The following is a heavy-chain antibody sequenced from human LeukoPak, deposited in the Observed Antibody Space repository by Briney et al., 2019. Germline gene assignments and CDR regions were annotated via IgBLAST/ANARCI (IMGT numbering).Heavy chain of an antibody. J-gene: IGHJ4*02. CDR1: GFTLSTYA. V-gene: IGHV3-30-3*01. CDR2: ISYDGTDT. D-gene: IGHD3-16*01. Sequence: GGSLRLACAASGFTLSTYAMHWVRQAPGKGLEWVAVISYDGTDTYYADSVKGRFTISRDTSKNSLYLQMNSLRPEDTAVFYCARIRGGPIDYWGQGTLVTVSS. CDR3: ARIRGGPIDY.